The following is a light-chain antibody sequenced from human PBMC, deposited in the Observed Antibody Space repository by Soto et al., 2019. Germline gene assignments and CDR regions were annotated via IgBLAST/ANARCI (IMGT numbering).Light chain of an antibody. CDR3: QQYNNWPSIYA. CDR1: QSVNSN. V-gene: IGKV3-15*01. Sequence: EIVLTQSPVTLSVSPGERATLSCRASQSVNSNLAWYQQKPGQAPRLLIYGASTRATGIPARFSGSGSGTDFTLTISSLQSQDFAFYYCQQYNNWPSIYACGQGNKLEIK. CDR2: GAS. J-gene: IGKJ2*01.